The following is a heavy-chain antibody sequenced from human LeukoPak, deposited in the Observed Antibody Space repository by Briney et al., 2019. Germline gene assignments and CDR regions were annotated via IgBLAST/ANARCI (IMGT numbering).Heavy chain of an antibody. V-gene: IGHV1-18*01. Sequence: ASVKVSCKASGYTFTSYGISWVRQAPGQGLEWMGWISAYNGNTNYAQKLQGRVTMTTDTSTSTAYMELRSLRSDDTAMYYCARRFGDHIAASGTFDYWGQGTLVTVSS. CDR1: GYTFTSYG. CDR2: ISAYNGNT. J-gene: IGHJ4*02. D-gene: IGHD6-13*01. CDR3: ARRFGDHIAASGTFDY.